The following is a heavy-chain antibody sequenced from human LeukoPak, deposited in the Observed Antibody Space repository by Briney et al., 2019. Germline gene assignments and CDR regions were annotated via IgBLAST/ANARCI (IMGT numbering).Heavy chain of an antibody. CDR1: GGSFSGYY. J-gene: IGHJ4*02. CDR3: ARLDCSSTSCQFDY. D-gene: IGHD2-2*01. Sequence: SETLSLTCAVYGGSFSGYYWSWIRQPPGKGLEWIGEINHSGSTNYNPSLKSRVTISVDTSKNQFSLKLSSVTAADTAVYYCARLDCSSTSCQFDYWGQGTLVTVSS. V-gene: IGHV4-34*01. CDR2: INHSGST.